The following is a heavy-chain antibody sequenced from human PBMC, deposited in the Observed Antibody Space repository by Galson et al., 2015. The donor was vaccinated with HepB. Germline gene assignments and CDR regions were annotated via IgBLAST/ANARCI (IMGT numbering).Heavy chain of an antibody. D-gene: IGHD3-16*02. CDR2: ISGSSGFI. CDR1: GFTFSKYC. J-gene: IGHJ4*02. Sequence: SLRLSCAASGFTFSKYCMNWVRQAPGKGPEWVSSISGSSGFINYADSVKGRFTISRDNAKNSLYLQMNSLGAEDTAVYYCARDPFGELSTPSFDYWGQGVLVTVSS. CDR3: ARDPFGELSTPSFDY. V-gene: IGHV3-21*01.